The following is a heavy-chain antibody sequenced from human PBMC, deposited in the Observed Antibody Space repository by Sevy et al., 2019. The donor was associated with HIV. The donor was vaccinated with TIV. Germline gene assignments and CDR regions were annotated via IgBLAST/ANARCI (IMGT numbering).Heavy chain of an antibody. CDR1: GYTLTELS. Sequence: ASVKVSCKVSGYTLTELSMHWVRQAPGKGLEWMGGFDPEDGETIYAQKFQGRVTMTEDTSTDTAYMELSSLRSEDTAVYYCATDSEWEEGYLYAFDIWGQGTMVTVSS. J-gene: IGHJ3*02. D-gene: IGHD1-26*01. CDR2: FDPEDGET. V-gene: IGHV1-24*01. CDR3: ATDSEWEEGYLYAFDI.